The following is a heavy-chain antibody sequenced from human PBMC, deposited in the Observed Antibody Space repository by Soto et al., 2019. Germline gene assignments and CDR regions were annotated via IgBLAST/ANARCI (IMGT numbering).Heavy chain of an antibody. V-gene: IGHV3-9*01. D-gene: IGHD2-15*01. CDR3: AKDMVAGRGWAIDY. Sequence: GGSLRLSCAASGFTFDDYAMHWVRQAPGKGLEWVSGLSWNSAAIGYADSVKGRFTISRDNAKNSLYLQMNSLRTEDTALYYCAKDMVAGRGWAIDYWGQGTLVTVSS. CDR1: GFTFDDYA. CDR2: LSWNSAAI. J-gene: IGHJ4*02.